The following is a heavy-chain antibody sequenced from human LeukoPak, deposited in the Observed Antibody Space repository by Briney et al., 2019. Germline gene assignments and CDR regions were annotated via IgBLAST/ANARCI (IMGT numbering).Heavy chain of an antibody. CDR1: GDSVSSNSVT. V-gene: IGHV6-1*01. CDR2: TYYRSTWYN. J-gene: IGHJ5*02. Sequence: SQTLSLTCAISGDSVSSNSVTWNWIRQSPSRGLEWLGRTYYRSTWYNDYAVSVRGRITVNPDTSRNQFPLHLNSVTPEDTAVYYCARRLTQYDCFDPWGQGILVTVSS. D-gene: IGHD2-2*01. CDR3: ARRLTQYDCFDP.